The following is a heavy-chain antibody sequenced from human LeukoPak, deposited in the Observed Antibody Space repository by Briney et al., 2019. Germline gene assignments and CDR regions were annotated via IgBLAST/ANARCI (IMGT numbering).Heavy chain of an antibody. D-gene: IGHD1-1*01. Sequence: PSETLSLTYTVSGGSISSSNYYWGWISQPPGKGLEWIGSIYCSGGTYYNPSLKSRVTTSVDTSKNQFSLKLSSVTAADTAVYYCARDLPWNDAPTYYYGMDVWGQGTTVTVSS. V-gene: IGHV4-39*02. CDR2: IYCSGGT. CDR1: GGSISSSNYY. CDR3: ARDLPWNDAPTYYYGMDV. J-gene: IGHJ6*02.